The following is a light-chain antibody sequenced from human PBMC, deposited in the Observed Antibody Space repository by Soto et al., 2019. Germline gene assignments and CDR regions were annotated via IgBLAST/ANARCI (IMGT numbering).Light chain of an antibody. CDR1: QSVSSY. CDR2: DAS. CDR3: QQRSDRPLT. J-gene: IGKJ4*01. V-gene: IGKV3-11*01. Sequence: EIVLTQSPATLSSSPGERVTLSCRASQSVSSYLAWYQQKPGQAPRLLIYDASNRATDIPARFSGSGSGTDFTLAISSLEPEDFAVYYCQQRSDRPLTFGGGTKVEIK.